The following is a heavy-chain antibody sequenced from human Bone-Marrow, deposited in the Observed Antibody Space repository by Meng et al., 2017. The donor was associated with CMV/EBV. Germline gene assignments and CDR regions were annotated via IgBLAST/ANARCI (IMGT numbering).Heavy chain of an antibody. Sequence: GESLKISCAASGFTASSNYMSWVRQAPGKGLEWVAKIKQDGSEKNYVDSVKGRFAISRDNAKNSLYLQMNSLRAEDTAVYYCARDRGFSYGFSPWGLGTLVTVSS. J-gene: IGHJ5*02. CDR1: GFTASSNY. CDR3: ARDRGFSYGFSP. CDR2: IKQDGSEK. V-gene: IGHV3-7*01. D-gene: IGHD5-18*01.